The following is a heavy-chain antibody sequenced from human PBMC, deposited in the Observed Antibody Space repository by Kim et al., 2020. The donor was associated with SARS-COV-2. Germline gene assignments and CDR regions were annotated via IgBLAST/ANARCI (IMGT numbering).Heavy chain of an antibody. CDR2: ISGSGGST. CDR3: AKLGPKVRLAYCGGDCYPDWYFDL. Sequence: GGSLRLSCAASGFTFSSYAMSWVRQAPGKGLEWVSAISGSGGSTYYADSVKGRFTISRDNSKNTLYLQMNSLRAEDTAVYYCAKLGPKVRLAYCGGDCYPDWYFDLWGRGTLVTVSS. V-gene: IGHV3-23*01. CDR1: GFTFSSYA. J-gene: IGHJ2*01. D-gene: IGHD2-21*02.